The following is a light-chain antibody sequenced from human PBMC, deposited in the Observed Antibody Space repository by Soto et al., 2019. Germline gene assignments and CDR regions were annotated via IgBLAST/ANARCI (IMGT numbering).Light chain of an antibody. V-gene: IGLV2-11*01. CDR3: CSYAGSYSYV. J-gene: IGLJ1*01. CDR2: DVS. Sequence: QSALTQPRSVSGSPGQSVTISCTGTSSDVGGYNYVSWYQEQPGKAPKLMIYDVSKRASGVPDRFSGSKSGNTASLTISGLQAEDEADYYCCSYAGSYSYVFGTGTKLTVL. CDR1: SSDVGGYNY.